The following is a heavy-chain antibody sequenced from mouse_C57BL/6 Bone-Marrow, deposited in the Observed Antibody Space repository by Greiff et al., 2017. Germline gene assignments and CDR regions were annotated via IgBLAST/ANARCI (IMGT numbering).Heavy chain of an antibody. D-gene: IGHD1-1*01. J-gene: IGHJ2*01. CDR1: GYTFTDYY. CDR3: ASLYYYGSSYNY. CDR2: INPNNGGT. Sequence: VQLQQSGPELVKPGASVKISCKASGYTFTDYYMNWVKQSHGKRLEWIGDINPNNGGTSYKQTFMGKAILTVGESSSTAYMELRSLTSKDSAVYYCASLYYYGSSYNYWGQGTTLTVSS. V-gene: IGHV1-26*01.